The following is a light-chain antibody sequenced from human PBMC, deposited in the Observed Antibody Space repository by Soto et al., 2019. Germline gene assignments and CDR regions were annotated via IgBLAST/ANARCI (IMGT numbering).Light chain of an antibody. J-gene: IGLJ3*02. V-gene: IGLV2-11*01. Sequence: QSALTQPRSVSGSPGQSVTISCTGTSSDVGGYNYVSWYQQHPGKAPKLMIYDVSKRPSGVPDRFSGSKSGNTASLTISGLQAEDVADYYCCSYAGSFWVFGGGTKVTVL. CDR2: DVS. CDR1: SSDVGGYNY. CDR3: CSYAGSFWV.